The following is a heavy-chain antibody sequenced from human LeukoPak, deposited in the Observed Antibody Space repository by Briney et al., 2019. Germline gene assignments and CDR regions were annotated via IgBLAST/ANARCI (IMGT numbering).Heavy chain of an antibody. J-gene: IGHJ5*02. Sequence: GGSLRLSCAASGFTFSGSAMPWVRQASGKGLEWVGRIRSKANSYATAYAASVKGRFTISRDDSKNTAYLQMNSLKTEDTAVYYCTRHVYDSSGYSRNWFDPWGQGTLVTVSS. CDR2: IRSKANSYAT. V-gene: IGHV3-73*01. CDR1: GFTFSGSA. CDR3: TRHVYDSSGYSRNWFDP. D-gene: IGHD3-22*01.